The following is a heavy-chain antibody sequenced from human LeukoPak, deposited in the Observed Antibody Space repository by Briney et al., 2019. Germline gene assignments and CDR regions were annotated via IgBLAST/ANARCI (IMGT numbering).Heavy chain of an antibody. J-gene: IGHJ4*02. CDR1: GYTFTGYY. D-gene: IGHD3-9*01. V-gene: IGHV1-2*02. CDR3: ARDSYDISTGYYKEDY. Sequence: ASVKVSCKASGYTFTGYYMHWVRQAPGQGLEWMGWINPNSGGTNYAQKFQGRVTMTRDTSISTAYMELSRLRSDDTAVYYCARDSYDISTGYYKEDYWGQGTLVTVSS. CDR2: INPNSGGT.